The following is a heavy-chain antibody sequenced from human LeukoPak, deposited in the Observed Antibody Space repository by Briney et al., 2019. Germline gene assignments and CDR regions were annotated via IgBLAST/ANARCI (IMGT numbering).Heavy chain of an antibody. V-gene: IGHV3-30*18. J-gene: IGHJ4*02. Sequence: GGSLRLSCAASGFTFSSYGMHWVRQAPGKGLEWVAVISYDGSNKYYADSVKGRFTISRDNSKNTLYLQMNSLRAEDTAVYYCAKIPLGSSKDYWGQGTLVTVSS. CDR3: AKIPLGSSKDY. D-gene: IGHD6-13*01. CDR2: ISYDGSNK. CDR1: GFTFSSYG.